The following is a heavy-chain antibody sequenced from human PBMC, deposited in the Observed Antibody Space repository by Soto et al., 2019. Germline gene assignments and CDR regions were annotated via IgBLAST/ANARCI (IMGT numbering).Heavy chain of an antibody. V-gene: IGHV3-30*18. CDR1: GFTFSSYG. D-gene: IGHD6-13*01. J-gene: IGHJ4*02. CDR2: RSYDGSNK. Sequence: QVQLVESGGGVVQPGRSLRLSCAASGFTFSSYGMHWVRQAPGKGLEWVAVRSYDGSNKYYADSVKGRFTISRDTSKNTQHLQMNSLSAEDTAVYYCAKVASSSWQRNYFDYWGQGTLVTVSS. CDR3: AKVASSSWQRNYFDY.